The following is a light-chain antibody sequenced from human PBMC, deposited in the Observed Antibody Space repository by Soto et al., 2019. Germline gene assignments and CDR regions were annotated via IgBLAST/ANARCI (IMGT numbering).Light chain of an antibody. Sequence: EIVLTQSPGTLSLSPGERATLSCRASQSVSSSYLAWYQQKPGQAPRLLIYGASSRATGIPDRFSGSGSGTDCTLTSSRLAPEAVAVHYCHQYGSPRSSYTLGQGTKLEIK. CDR1: QSVSSSY. CDR2: GAS. V-gene: IGKV3-20*01. CDR3: HQYGSPRSSYT. J-gene: IGKJ2*01.